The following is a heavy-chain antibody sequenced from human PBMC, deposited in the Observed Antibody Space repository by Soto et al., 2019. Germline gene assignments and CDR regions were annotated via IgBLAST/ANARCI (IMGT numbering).Heavy chain of an antibody. J-gene: IGHJ4*01. CDR2: ITSKRYGATA. D-gene: IGHD5-12*01. CDR1: GFNFCDFA. CDR3: TRIGRDGYTIPFDY. V-gene: IGHV3-49*03. Sequence: ALRLSCTPSGFNFCDFAMSWFRQSPGKGLEWEAFITSKRYGATAEYAATMKGRFTISRDDSKSIAYLKMNSLKTEDTAVYYCTRIGRDGYTIPFDYWG.